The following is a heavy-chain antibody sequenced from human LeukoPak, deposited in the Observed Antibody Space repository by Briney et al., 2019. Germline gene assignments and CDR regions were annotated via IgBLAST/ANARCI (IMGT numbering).Heavy chain of an antibody. Sequence: SQTLSLTCTVSGGSISSGGYYWSWIRQPPGKGLEWIGYINYSGSTNYNPSLKSRVTISVDTSKNQFSLKLSSVTAADTAVYYCARVDRSSIVLDYWGQGTLATVSS. CDR2: INYSGST. D-gene: IGHD3-16*02. CDR3: ARVDRSSIVLDY. V-gene: IGHV4-61*08. J-gene: IGHJ4*02. CDR1: GGSISSGGYY.